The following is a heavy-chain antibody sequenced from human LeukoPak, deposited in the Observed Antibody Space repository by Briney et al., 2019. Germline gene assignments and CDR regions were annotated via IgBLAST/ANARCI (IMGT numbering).Heavy chain of an antibody. V-gene: IGHV3-21*01. CDR2: ITSSGSYI. CDR3: ARGDPGVVPAAIGMDV. J-gene: IGHJ6*03. CDR1: AFSFSNYN. D-gene: IGHD2-2*01. Sequence: NAGGSLRLSCAASAFSFSNYNMNWVRQAPGKGLEWVSSITSSGSYIYYADSVKGRFTISRDNAKNSLYLQMNSLRAEDTAVYYCARGDPGVVPAAIGMDVWGKGTTVTISS.